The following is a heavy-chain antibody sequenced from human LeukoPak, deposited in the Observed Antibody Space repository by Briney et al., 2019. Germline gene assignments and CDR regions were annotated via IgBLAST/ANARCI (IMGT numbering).Heavy chain of an antibody. J-gene: IGHJ5*02. CDR1: GGSISSYY. D-gene: IGHD2-2*01. V-gene: IGHV4-59*12. Sequence: SETLSLTCTVSGGSISSYYWSWIRQPPGKGLEWIGYIYYSGSTNYNPSLKSRVTISVDTSKNQFSLKLSSVTAADTAVYYCARGRGYCSSTSCSLDWFDPWGQGTLVTVSS. CDR2: IYYSGST. CDR3: ARGRGYCSSTSCSLDWFDP.